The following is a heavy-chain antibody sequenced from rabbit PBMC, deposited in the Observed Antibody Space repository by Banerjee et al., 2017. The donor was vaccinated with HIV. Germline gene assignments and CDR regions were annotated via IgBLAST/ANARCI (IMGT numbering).Heavy chain of an antibody. Sequence: QSLEESGGDLVKPGASLTLTCKASGFSYSGGYDMCWVRQAPGKGLEWIACIYTGHGNTYYASWAKGRFTISKTSSTTVTLQMTSLTAADTATYFCARRATTGSCAFSLWGQGTLVTVS. CDR1: GFSYSGGYD. V-gene: IGHV1S40*01. J-gene: IGHJ4*01. CDR2: IYTGHGNT. CDR3: ARRATTGSCAFSL. D-gene: IGHD1-1*01.